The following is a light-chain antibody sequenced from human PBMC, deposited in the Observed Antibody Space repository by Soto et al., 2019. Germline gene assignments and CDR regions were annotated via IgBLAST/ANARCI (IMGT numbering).Light chain of an antibody. J-gene: IGLJ2*01. CDR2: SND. CDR3: AAWDGSLNGHVV. CDR1: SSNIGSNT. Sequence: QSVLTQPPSASGTPGQRVTISCSGSSSNIGSNTVNWYQQLPRTAPKLLIYSNDQRPSGVPDRFSGSKSGTSASLAISGLQSADEADYYCAAWDGSLNGHVVFGGGTKLTVL. V-gene: IGLV1-44*01.